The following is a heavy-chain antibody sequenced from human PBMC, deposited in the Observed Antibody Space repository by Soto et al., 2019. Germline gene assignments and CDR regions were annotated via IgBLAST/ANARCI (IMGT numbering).Heavy chain of an antibody. CDR1: GFTFSSYA. CDR3: ARDPPMYQLLYPFYYYGMDV. J-gene: IGHJ6*02. D-gene: IGHD2-2*02. Sequence: PGGSLRLSCAASGFTFSSYAMHWVRQAPGKGLEWVAVISYDGSNKYYADSVKGRFTISRDNSKNTLYLQMNSLRAEDTAVYYCARDPPMYQLLYPFYYYGMDVWGQGTTVTVSS. CDR2: ISYDGSNK. V-gene: IGHV3-30-3*01.